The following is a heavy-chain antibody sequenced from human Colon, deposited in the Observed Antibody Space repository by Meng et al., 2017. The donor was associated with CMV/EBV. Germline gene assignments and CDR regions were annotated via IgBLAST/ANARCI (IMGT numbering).Heavy chain of an antibody. J-gene: IGHJ6*02. D-gene: IGHD2-15*01. CDR1: GGTFTSYT. CDR3: ARAARSGNHAVFYSLDL. V-gene: IGHV1-69*02. Sequence: SVKVSCKASGGTFTSYTFSWVRQAPGQGLEWMGRVIPMTDITNYAQKFQGRLTITADKSMNTAFMELSSLRSEDTAVYYCARAARSGNHAVFYSLDLWGQGTTVTVSS. CDR2: VIPMTDIT.